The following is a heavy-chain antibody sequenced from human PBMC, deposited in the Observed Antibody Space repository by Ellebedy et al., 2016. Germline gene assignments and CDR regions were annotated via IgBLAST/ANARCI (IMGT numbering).Heavy chain of an antibody. CDR3: ARPPTRDSSGYSHYGMDV. J-gene: IGHJ6*02. Sequence: GESLKISXKGSGYNFASYWIGWVRQMPGQGLEWMGIIYPGDSDTRYSPSFQGQVTISADKSISTAYLQWSSLKASDTAMYYCARPPTRDSSGYSHYGMDVWGQGTTVTVSS. V-gene: IGHV5-51*01. D-gene: IGHD3-22*01. CDR2: IYPGDSDT. CDR1: GYNFASYW.